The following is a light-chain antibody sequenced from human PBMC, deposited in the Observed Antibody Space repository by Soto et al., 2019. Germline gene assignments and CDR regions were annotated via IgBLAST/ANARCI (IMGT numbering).Light chain of an antibody. CDR2: AAS. CDR1: QSISSY. Sequence: DIQMTQSPSALSASVGDRVTITCRASQSISSYLNWYQQNPGKAPKLLIYAASSLQSGVPSRFSGSGSGTDFTLTISSLQPEDFATYSCHQSYSTPLTFGGGTQV. CDR3: HQSYSTPLT. J-gene: IGKJ4*01. V-gene: IGKV1-39*01.